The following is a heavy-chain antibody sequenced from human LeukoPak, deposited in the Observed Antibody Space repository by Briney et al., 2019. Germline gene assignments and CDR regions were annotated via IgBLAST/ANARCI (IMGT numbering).Heavy chain of an antibody. CDR3: AGEMYYSGSGSPNAFDI. D-gene: IGHD3-10*01. CDR2: IYYSGST. Sequence: PSETLSLTCTVSGGSVSGDNYYWTWMRQPPGKGLEWIGYIYYSGSTNYNPSLKSRVTISIDTSKNQFSLKLSSVTAADTAVYFCAGEMYYSGSGSPNAFDIWGQGTMVTVSS. J-gene: IGHJ3*02. CDR1: GGSVSGDNYY. V-gene: IGHV4-61*01.